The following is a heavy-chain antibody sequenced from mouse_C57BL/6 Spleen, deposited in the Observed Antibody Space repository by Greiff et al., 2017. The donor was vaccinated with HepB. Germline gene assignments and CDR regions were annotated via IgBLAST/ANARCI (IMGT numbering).Heavy chain of an antibody. CDR3: ARKEGTMAY. CDR1: GYTFNSYW. Sequence: VQLQQSGAELAKPGASVKLSCTASGYTFNSYWMHWVKQRPGQGLEWIGYINPSSGYTKYNQKFKGKATLTADKSSSTAYMQLSSLTYEDSAVYYCARKEGTMAYWGQGTRVTGSA. D-gene: IGHD1-1*02. J-gene: IGHJ3*01. V-gene: IGHV1-7*01. CDR2: INPSSGYT.